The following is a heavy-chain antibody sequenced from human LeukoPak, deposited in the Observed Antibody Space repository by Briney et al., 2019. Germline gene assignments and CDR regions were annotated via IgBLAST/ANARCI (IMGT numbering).Heavy chain of an antibody. CDR3: ARAALGDSSGYYYVYDGGFDY. D-gene: IGHD3-22*01. J-gene: IGHJ4*02. CDR2: IYYSGST. Sequence: SETPSLTCTVSGGSLSSYYWSWIRQPPGKGLEWIGYIYYSGSTNYNPSLKSRVTISVDTSKNQFSLKLSSVTAADTAVYYCARAALGDSSGYYYVYDGGFDYWGQGTLVTVSS. V-gene: IGHV4-59*01. CDR1: GGSLSSYY.